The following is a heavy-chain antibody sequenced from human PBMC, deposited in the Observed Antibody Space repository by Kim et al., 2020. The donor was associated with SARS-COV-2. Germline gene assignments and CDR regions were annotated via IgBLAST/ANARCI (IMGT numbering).Heavy chain of an antibody. J-gene: IGHJ3*02. V-gene: IGHV4-39*01. CDR3: ASGIAARGPDDAFDI. CDR2: IYYSGST. D-gene: IGHD6-6*01. CDR1: GGSISSSSYY. Sequence: SETLSLTCTVSGGSISSSSYYWGWIRQPQGKGLEWIGSIYYSGSTYYNPSLKSRVTISVDTSKNQFSLKLSSVTAADTAVYYCASGIAARGPDDAFDIWGQGTMVTVSS.